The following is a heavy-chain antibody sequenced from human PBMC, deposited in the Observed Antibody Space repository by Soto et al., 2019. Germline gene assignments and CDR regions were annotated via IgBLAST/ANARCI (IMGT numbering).Heavy chain of an antibody. CDR1: GFTFSSYA. CDR3: AKDSDYYGSGSSRGDNAFDI. Sequence: GGSLRLSCAASGFTFSSYAMSWVRQAPGKGLEWVSAISGSGGSTYYADSVKGRFTISRDNSKNTLYLQMNSLRAEDTAVYYCAKDSDYYGSGSSRGDNAFDIWGQGTMVTVSS. CDR2: ISGSGGST. J-gene: IGHJ3*02. V-gene: IGHV3-23*01. D-gene: IGHD3-10*01.